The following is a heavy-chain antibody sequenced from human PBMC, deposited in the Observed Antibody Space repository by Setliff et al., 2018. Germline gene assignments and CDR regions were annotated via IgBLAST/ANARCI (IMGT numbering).Heavy chain of an antibody. CDR1: GYTLTELS. D-gene: IGHD3-22*01. Sequence: ASVKVSCKVSGYTLTELSMHWVRQAPGKGLEWMGGFDPEDGETIYAQKFQGRVTMTEDTSTDTAYMELSSLRSEDTAVYYCATLAFTYYYDSSGYYPHDHWGQGTLVTVSS. V-gene: IGHV1-24*01. CDR3: ATLAFTYYYDSSGYYPHDH. J-gene: IGHJ4*02. CDR2: FDPEDGET.